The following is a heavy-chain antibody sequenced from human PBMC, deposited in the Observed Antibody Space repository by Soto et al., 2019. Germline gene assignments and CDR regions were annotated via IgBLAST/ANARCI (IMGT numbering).Heavy chain of an antibody. CDR1: GGTFSSYA. V-gene: IGHV1-69*10. D-gene: IGHD3-16*01. Sequence: SVKVSCKASGGTFSSYAISWVRQAPGQGLEWMGGIIPIFGIAVYAQKLQGRVTMTTDTSTSTAYMELRSLRSDDTAVYYCATRSPAFDNWGQGALVTVSS. J-gene: IGHJ4*02. CDR2: IIPIFGIA. CDR3: ATRSPAFDN.